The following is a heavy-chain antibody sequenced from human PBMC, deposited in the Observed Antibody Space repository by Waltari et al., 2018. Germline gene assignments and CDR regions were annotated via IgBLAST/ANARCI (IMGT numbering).Heavy chain of an antibody. CDR2: ISGGGADT. Sequence: EAQLVESGGGLVQPGGSLRLSCAASGFTFSSYAMSWVRQAPGRGLEWVSTISGGGADTYYADSVKGRLTISRDNSKNTLFLQMCSLRAEDTALYYCAKSRGSSYGTEYLDYWGQGTLVTVSS. V-gene: IGHV3-23*04. CDR3: AKSRGSSYGTEYLDY. J-gene: IGHJ4*02. CDR1: GFTFSSYA. D-gene: IGHD3-16*01.